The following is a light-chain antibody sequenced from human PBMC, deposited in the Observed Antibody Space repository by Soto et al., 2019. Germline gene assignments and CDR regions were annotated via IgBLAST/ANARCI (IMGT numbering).Light chain of an antibody. CDR2: GAS. V-gene: IGKV3-20*01. J-gene: IGKJ1*01. Sequence: EIVLTQSPGTLSLSPGERATLSCRANQSVSSSNVAWFQQKPGQAPRLLIHGASRRATGIPDRFSGSGSGTDFTLTISRLEPEDFAVYYCQQYGTSPTTFGQGTKVEIK. CDR1: QSVSSSN. CDR3: QQYGTSPTT.